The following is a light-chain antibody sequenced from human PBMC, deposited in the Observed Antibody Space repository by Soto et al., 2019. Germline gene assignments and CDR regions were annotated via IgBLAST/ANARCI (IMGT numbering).Light chain of an antibody. CDR3: QQHTNWPLT. CDR1: QSVSSF. J-gene: IGKJ4*01. Sequence: ETVLTQSPATLSLSPGEGATLSCRASQSVSSFLAWYQQKPGQAPRLLIYDASNRATGIPARFSGSGSGTDFTLSISGLEPEDFAVYYCQQHTNWPLTFGGGTKVEIK. CDR2: DAS. V-gene: IGKV3-11*01.